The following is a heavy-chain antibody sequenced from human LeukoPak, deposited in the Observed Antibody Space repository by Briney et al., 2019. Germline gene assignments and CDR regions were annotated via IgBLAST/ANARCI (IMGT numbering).Heavy chain of an antibody. CDR3: AYSDGTISSEAFDI. D-gene: IGHD6-6*01. CDR2: IYWDDEK. CDR1: GFSLHTNGVS. V-gene: IGHV2-5*02. Sequence: SGPTLVKPTQTLTLTCTFSGFSLHTNGVSVGWIRQPPGKALDWLALIYWDDEKHYSPSLKTRLTITKDTSKNQVVLTMTNMDPIDTGIYYCAYSDGTISSEAFDIWGQGTMVTVSS. J-gene: IGHJ3*02.